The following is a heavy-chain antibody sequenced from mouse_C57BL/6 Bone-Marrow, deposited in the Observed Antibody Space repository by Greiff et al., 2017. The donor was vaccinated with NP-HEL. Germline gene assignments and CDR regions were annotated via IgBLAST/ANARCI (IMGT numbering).Heavy chain of an antibody. CDR1: GYTFTSYG. J-gene: IGHJ2*01. Sequence: VKLMESGAELARPGASVKLSCKASGYTFTSYGISWVKQRTGQGLEWIGEIYPRSGNTYYNEKFKGKATLTADKSSSTAYMELRSLTSEDSAVYFCAPIYYVFDYWGQGTTLTVSS. CDR3: APIYYVFDY. D-gene: IGHD2-1*01. V-gene: IGHV1-81*01. CDR2: IYPRSGNT.